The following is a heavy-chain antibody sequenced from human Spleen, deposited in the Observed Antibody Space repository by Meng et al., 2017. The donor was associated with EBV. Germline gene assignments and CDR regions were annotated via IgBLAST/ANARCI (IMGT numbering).Heavy chain of an antibody. J-gene: IGHJ2*01. V-gene: IGHV4-61*08. Sequence: QVQLQESGPGLVKPSQTLSLTCAVSGGSVSSGDYYWSWIRQPPGKRLEWIGYIYYSGSTNYNPSLKSRVTISVDTSKNQFSLKLSSVTAADTAVYYCARSSYYWYFDLWGRGTLVTVSS. CDR3: ARSSYYWYFDL. CDR1: GGSVSSGDYY. CDR2: IYYSGST. D-gene: IGHD2-2*01.